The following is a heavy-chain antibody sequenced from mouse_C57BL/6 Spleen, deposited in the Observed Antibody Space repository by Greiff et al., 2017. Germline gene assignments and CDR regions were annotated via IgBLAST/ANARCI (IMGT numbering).Heavy chain of an antibody. Sequence: DVQLQESGPGLVKPSQSLSLTCSVTGYSITSGYYWNWIRQFPGNKLEWMGYISYDGSNNYNPSLKNRISITRDTSKNQFFLKLNSVTTEDTATYYCASKGITVDYWGQGTTLTVSS. CDR2: ISYDGSN. J-gene: IGHJ2*01. CDR1: GYSITSGYY. V-gene: IGHV3-6*01. D-gene: IGHD2-4*01. CDR3: ASKGITVDY.